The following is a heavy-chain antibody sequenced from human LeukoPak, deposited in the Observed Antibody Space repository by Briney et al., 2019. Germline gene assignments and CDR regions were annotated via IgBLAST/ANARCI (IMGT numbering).Heavy chain of an antibody. D-gene: IGHD3-16*02. CDR1: GYAFTGYY. J-gene: IGHJ4*02. Sequence: GASVKVSCKASGYAFTGYYMHWVRQAPGQGLEWMGRINPNSGGTNYAQKFQGRVTMTRDTSISTAYMELSRLRSDDTAVYYCVFRGSYRFDYWGQGTLVTVYS. V-gene: IGHV1-2*06. CDR2: INPNSGGT. CDR3: VFRGSYRFDY.